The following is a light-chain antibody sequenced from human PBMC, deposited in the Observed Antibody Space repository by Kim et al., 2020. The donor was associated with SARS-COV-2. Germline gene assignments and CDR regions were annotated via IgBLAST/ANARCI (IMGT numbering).Light chain of an antibody. CDR3: QVWDSSSDHWV. Sequence: SYELTQPPSVSVAPGETARIACGGDTIGDKSVHWYQQRPGQAPVVVMFYDSDRPSGIPERFSGSHSGNTATLTISRVEAGDEGDFYCQVWDSSSDHWVFGGGTQLTVL. V-gene: IGLV3-21*01. CDR1: TIGDKS. J-gene: IGLJ3*02. CDR2: YDS.